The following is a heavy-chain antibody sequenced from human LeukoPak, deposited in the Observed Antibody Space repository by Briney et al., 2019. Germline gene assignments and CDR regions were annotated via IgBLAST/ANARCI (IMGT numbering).Heavy chain of an antibody. J-gene: IGHJ6*03. D-gene: IGHD2-15*01. V-gene: IGHV1-69*13. Sequence: GASVTVSCKASGYTFPSYGISWVRQAPGQGLEWMGGIIPIFGTANYAQKFQGRVTITADESTSTAYMELSSLRSEDTAVYYCARGTSQYCSGGSCYYYYYYMDVWGKGTAVTVSS. CDR1: GYTFPSYG. CDR3: ARGTSQYCSGGSCYYYYYYMDV. CDR2: IIPIFGTA.